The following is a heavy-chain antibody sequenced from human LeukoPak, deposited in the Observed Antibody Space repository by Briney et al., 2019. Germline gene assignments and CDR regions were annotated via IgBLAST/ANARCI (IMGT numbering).Heavy chain of an antibody. CDR2: IYHSGST. CDR3: ARGGYYGSGNDFRFDP. CDR1: GDSISSTNW. V-gene: IGHV4-4*02. D-gene: IGHD3-10*01. J-gene: IGHJ5*02. Sequence: SETLSLTYTVSGDSISSTNWWSWVRQPPGKGLEWIGEIYHSGSTNYNPSLKSRVTIPVDTSKNQFSLKLSSVTAADTAVYYCARGGYYGSGNDFRFDPWGQGTLVTVSS.